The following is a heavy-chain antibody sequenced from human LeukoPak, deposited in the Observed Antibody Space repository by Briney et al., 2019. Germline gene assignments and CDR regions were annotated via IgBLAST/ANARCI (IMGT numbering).Heavy chain of an antibody. CDR1: GFTFSDYY. D-gene: IGHD3-22*01. CDR3: ARESTMIVADI. Sequence: PGGSLRLSCAASGFTFSDYYMSWIRQPPGKGLEWIGSIYYSGSTYYNPSLKSRVTISVDTSKNQFSLKLSSVTAADTAVYYCARESTMIVADIWGQGTMVTVSS. J-gene: IGHJ3*02. CDR2: IYYSGST. V-gene: IGHV4-38-2*02.